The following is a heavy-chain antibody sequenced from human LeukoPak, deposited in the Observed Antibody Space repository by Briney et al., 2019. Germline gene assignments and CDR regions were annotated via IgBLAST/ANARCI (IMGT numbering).Heavy chain of an antibody. J-gene: IGHJ6*03. V-gene: IGHV3-21*01. CDR2: ISSSSSYI. CDR3: ARNFYYYYYMDV. CDR1: GFTFNSYS. Sequence: PGGSLRLSCAASGFTFNSYSMKWVRQAPGKGLEWVSSISSSSSYIYYADSVKGRFTISRDNAKNSLHLQMNSLRAEDTAVYYCARNFYYYYYMDVWGKGTTVTVSS.